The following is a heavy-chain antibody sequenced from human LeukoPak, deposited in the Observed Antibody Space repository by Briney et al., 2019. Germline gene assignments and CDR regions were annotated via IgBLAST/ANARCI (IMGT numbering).Heavy chain of an antibody. V-gene: IGHV4-59*01. D-gene: IGHD3-10*01. CDR1: SDSFSSYY. Sequence: SETLSLTCNVYSDSFSSYYWSWIRQPPGKGLEWIGYIYYSGSTNYNPSLKSRVTISVDTSKNQFSLKLSSVTAADTAVYYCARESGDYWGQGTLVTVSS. J-gene: IGHJ4*02. CDR3: ARESGDY. CDR2: IYYSGST.